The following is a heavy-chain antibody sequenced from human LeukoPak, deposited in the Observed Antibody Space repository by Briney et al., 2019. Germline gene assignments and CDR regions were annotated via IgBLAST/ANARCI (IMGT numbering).Heavy chain of an antibody. CDR2: MNPNSGNT. J-gene: IGHJ4*02. CDR3: AFPSASPWEGGSAYYFDY. V-gene: IGHV1-8*01. Sequence: ASVKVSCKASGYTFTSYDINWVRQATGQGLEWMGWMNPNSGNTGYAQKFQGRVTMTRNTSISTAYMELNSLRAEDTAVYYCAFPSASPWEGGSAYYFDYWGQGTLVTVSS. CDR1: GYTFTSYD. D-gene: IGHD1-26*01.